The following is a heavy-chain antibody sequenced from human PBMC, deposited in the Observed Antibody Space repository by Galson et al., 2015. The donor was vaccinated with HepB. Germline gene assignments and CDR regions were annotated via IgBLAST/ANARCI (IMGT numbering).Heavy chain of an antibody. CDR2: ISSSSSYI. CDR3: AREEGGYGDSTPFGYGMDV. J-gene: IGHJ6*02. V-gene: IGHV3-21*01. D-gene: IGHD4-17*01. Sequence: SLRLSCAASGFTFSSYSMNWVRQAPGKGLEWVSSISSSSSYIYYADSVKGRFTISRDNAKNSLYLQMNSLRAEDTAVYYCAREEGGYGDSTPFGYGMDVWGQGTTVTVSS. CDR1: GFTFSSYS.